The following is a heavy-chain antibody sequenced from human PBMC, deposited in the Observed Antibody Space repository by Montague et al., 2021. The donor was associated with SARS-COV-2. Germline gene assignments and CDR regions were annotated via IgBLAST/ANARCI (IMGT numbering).Heavy chain of an antibody. J-gene: IGHJ4*02. V-gene: IGHV4-59*08. D-gene: IGHD6-19*01. CDR1: AGSISNHY. CDR3: ARRPSSGWSFDY. CDR2: VYFSGTA. Sequence: SETLSLTCTVSAGSISNHYWSWIRQTPGKELEWIAYVYFSGTASYNPSLKSRVTISVDTSRNQFSLQLTSVTAADTAVYYCARRPSSGWSFDYWGQGTQVSVS.